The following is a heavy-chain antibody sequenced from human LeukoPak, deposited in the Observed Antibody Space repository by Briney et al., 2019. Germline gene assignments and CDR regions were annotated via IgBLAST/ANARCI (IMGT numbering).Heavy chain of an antibody. V-gene: IGHV5-51*01. Sequence: GESLKISCKGSRYSFISYWIGWVRQVPGKGLEWMGIIYPGDSNTRYSPSFQGQVTISADKSISTAYLQWSSLKASDTAMYYCARPRIAAAGTSAFDIWGQGTMVTVSS. CDR1: RYSFISYW. D-gene: IGHD6-13*01. CDR3: ARPRIAAAGTSAFDI. J-gene: IGHJ3*02. CDR2: IYPGDSNT.